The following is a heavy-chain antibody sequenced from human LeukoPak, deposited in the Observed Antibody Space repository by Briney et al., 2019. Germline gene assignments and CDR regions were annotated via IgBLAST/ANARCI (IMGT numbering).Heavy chain of an antibody. D-gene: IGHD6-13*01. CDR2: MSSGGHDAT. CDR3: ARDRVAEGAYFDY. Sequence: GGSLRLSCAAAGFSFSDYAMVLVRQAPRKGLEWVSGMSSGGHDATYSADSVKGRFTVSRDNAKNSMYLQMNSLRAEDTAVYYCARDRVAEGAYFDYWGKGTLVTVSS. J-gene: IGHJ4*02. V-gene: IGHV3-23*01. CDR1: GFSFSDYA.